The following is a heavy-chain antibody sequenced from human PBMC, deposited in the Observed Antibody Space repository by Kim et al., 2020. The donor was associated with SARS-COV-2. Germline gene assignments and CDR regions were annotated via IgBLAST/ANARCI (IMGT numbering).Heavy chain of an antibody. CDR1: GGSFSGYY. Sequence: SETLSLTCAVYGGSFSGYYWSWIRQPPGKGLEWIGEINHSGSTNYNPSFKSRVTITVDTSKNKFSLKLISVTAADTAVFYCSSGATVTTFSYDYGMDVWG. J-gene: IGHJ6*01. D-gene: IGHD4-4*01. CDR3: SSGATVTTFSYDYGMDV. V-gene: IGHV4-34*01. CDR2: INHSGST.